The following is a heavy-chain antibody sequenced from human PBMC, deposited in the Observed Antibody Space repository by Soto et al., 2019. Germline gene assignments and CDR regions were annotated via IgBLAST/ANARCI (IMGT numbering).Heavy chain of an antibody. D-gene: IGHD2-2*01. CDR3: ARVSCSSTSCAGQNWFDP. Sequence: SETLSLTCTVSGGSVSSGSYYWSWIRQPPGKGLEWIGYIYYSGSTNYNPSLKSRVTISVDTSKNQFSLKLSSVTAADTAVYYCARVSCSSTSCAGQNWFDPWGQGTLVTVSS. CDR1: GGSVSSGSYY. CDR2: IYYSGST. J-gene: IGHJ5*02. V-gene: IGHV4-61*01.